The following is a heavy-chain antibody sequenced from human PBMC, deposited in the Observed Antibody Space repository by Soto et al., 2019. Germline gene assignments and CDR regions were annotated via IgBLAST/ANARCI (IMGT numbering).Heavy chain of an antibody. D-gene: IGHD4-17*01. CDR3: AREGYGGKADAFDI. CDR2: IYYSGST. Sequence: LSLTCTVSGGSLSSGAYYWSWIRQHPGKGLEWIGYIYYSGSTYYNPSLESRVTLSVDTSRKQFSLKVSSVTAADTAVYYCAREGYGGKADAFDIWGQGTMVTVSS. V-gene: IGHV4-31*03. J-gene: IGHJ3*02. CDR1: GGSLSSGAYY.